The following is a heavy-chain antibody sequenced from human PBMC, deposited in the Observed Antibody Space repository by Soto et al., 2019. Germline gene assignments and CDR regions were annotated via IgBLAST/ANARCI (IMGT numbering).Heavy chain of an antibody. D-gene: IGHD3-16*02. V-gene: IGHV3-23*01. CDR1: GFTFSSYA. Sequence: GGSLRLSCAASGFTFSSYAMSWVRQAPGKGLEWVSAISGSGGSTYYADSVKGRFTISRDNSKNTLYLQMNSLRAEDTAVYYCARGGVIGYYYYYYMDVWGKGTTVTVSS. J-gene: IGHJ6*03. CDR3: ARGGVIGYYYYYYMDV. CDR2: ISGSGGST.